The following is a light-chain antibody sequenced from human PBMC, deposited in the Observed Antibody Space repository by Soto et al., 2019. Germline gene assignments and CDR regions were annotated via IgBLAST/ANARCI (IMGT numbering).Light chain of an antibody. Sequence: EIVLPQSPGTLSLSPGERATLSCRASQSVSNNYLAWYQQKPGQAPRLLIYDASNRAIGIPARFSGSGSGTDFTLTISSLQPEDFAVYFCQQRSNWPRLTFGGGTKVDIK. CDR1: QSVSNNY. V-gene: IGKV3-11*01. J-gene: IGKJ4*01. CDR3: QQRSNWPRLT. CDR2: DAS.